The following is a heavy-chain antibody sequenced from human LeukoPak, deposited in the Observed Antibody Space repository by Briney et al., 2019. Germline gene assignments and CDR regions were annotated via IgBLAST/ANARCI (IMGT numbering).Heavy chain of an antibody. J-gene: IGHJ4*02. CDR2: MNPNSGNT. V-gene: IGHV1-8*03. CDR3: ARSSQATLYDYVWGSYRRVFDY. Sequence: GASVKVSCKASGYTFTSYDINWVRQATGQGLEWMGWMNPNSGNTGYAQKFQGRVTITRNTSMSTAYMELSSLRSEDTAVYYCARSSQATLYDYVWGSYRRVFDYWGQGTLVTVSS. D-gene: IGHD3-16*02. CDR1: GYTFTSYD.